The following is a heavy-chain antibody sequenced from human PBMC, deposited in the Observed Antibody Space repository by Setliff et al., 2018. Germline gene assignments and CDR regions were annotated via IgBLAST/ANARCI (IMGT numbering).Heavy chain of an antibody. D-gene: IGHD1-1*01. CDR2: ISRGGNTI. J-gene: IGHJ3*02. Sequence: RLSCAASGFTFSDYYMSWIRQAPGKGLEWVSYISRGGNTIYYADSVKGRFTISRDNAKNSLYLQMNSLRAEDTAVYYCARGYPVTFDIWGQGTMVTVSS. V-gene: IGHV3-11*04. CDR3: ARGYPVTFDI. CDR1: GFTFSDYY.